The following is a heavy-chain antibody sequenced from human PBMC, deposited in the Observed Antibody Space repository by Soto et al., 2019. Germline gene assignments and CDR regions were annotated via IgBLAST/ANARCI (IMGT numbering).Heavy chain of an antibody. Sequence: GGSLRLSCVASRFTFSSYAMSWVRQAPGKGLEWVSAISGSGGSTLYADSVKDRFTISRDNSKHTLYLQMNSLRAEDTAVYYCAKGNYDLFPHELDYWGQGTLVTVYS. D-gene: IGHD3-9*01. CDR2: ISGSGGST. CDR1: RFTFSSYA. J-gene: IGHJ4*02. V-gene: IGHV3-23*01. CDR3: AKGNYDLFPHELDY.